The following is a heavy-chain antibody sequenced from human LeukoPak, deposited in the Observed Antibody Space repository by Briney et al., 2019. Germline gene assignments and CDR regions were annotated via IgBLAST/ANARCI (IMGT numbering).Heavy chain of an antibody. D-gene: IGHD6-19*01. CDR2: GSGIST. CDR1: GFTFSNYA. Sequence: GGSLRLSCAASGFTFSNYAMSWVRLAPGKGLEWVSGGSGISTYYADSVKGRFTIFRDNSKNTLFLQMNSLRAEDTAVYYCARGSGWLDYWGQGTLVTVSS. CDR3: ARGSGWLDY. J-gene: IGHJ4*02. V-gene: IGHV3-23*01.